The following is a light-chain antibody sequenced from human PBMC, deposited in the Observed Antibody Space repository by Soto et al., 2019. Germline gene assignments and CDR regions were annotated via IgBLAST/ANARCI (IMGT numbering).Light chain of an antibody. Sequence: IVMTQSPDSLAVSLGEGATINCRSSQSLLFSSNNKNYLAWYQQKAGQPPRLLISWASTRESGVPDRFSGSGSGSDFTLTISSLQAEDVAVYCCQQYRSNTLTFGGGTKVDIK. V-gene: IGKV4-1*01. CDR3: QQYRSNTLT. CDR2: WAS. CDR1: QSLLFSSNNKNY. J-gene: IGKJ4*01.